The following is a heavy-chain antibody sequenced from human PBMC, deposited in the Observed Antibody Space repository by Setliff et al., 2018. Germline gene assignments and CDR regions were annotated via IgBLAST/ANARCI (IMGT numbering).Heavy chain of an antibody. D-gene: IGHD3-10*01. CDR1: GFVVSNNE. V-gene: IGHV3-53*01. CDR3: RLWLHETMRDY. J-gene: IGHJ4*02. CDR2: TYVGGAT. Sequence: LRLSCAASGFVVSNNELSWVRQAPEKGLEWVSVTYVGGATNYADSVKGRFTISRDNSKNTLYLQMSGLRADDTAVYFCRLWLHETMRDYWGQGTLVTVSS.